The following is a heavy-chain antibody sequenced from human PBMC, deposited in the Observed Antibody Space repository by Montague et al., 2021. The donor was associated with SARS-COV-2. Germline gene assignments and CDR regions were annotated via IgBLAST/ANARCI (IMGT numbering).Heavy chain of an antibody. D-gene: IGHD4-23*01. Sequence: TLSLTRTVSGGSISSPGYYWSWIRQPAGKGLEWIGRIYTSGTTNYNPSLKSRVTISVDTSKNQFSLKLTSVTAADTAVYYCARFTAVSSSFDFWGQGTLVTVSS. CDR3: ARFTAVSSSFDF. V-gene: IGHV4-61*02. J-gene: IGHJ4*02. CDR2: IYTSGTT. CDR1: GGSISSPGYY.